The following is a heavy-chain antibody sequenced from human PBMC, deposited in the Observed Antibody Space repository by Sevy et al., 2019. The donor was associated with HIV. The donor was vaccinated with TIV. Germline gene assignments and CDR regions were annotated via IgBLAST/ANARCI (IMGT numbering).Heavy chain of an antibody. V-gene: IGHV3-23*01. CDR1: GFTVSTYA. CDR2: ITGGSDST. CDR3: AAGDTARVTDLDY. Sequence: GGSLRLSCAASGFTVSTYAINWVRQAPGEGLEWVSAITGGSDSTYYADSVKGRFTISRDNTKNVVHLQMNSLRAEDTAVYYWAAGDTARVTDLDYWGQGTLVTVSS. D-gene: IGHD5-18*01. J-gene: IGHJ4*02.